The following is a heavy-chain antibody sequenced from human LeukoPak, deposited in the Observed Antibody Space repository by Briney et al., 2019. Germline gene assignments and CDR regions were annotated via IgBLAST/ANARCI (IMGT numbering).Heavy chain of an antibody. CDR1: GFTFSSYA. V-gene: IGHV3-30*04. CDR2: ISYDGSNK. CDR3: AESFSGGVAATLDY. D-gene: IGHD2-15*01. Sequence: GGSLRLSCAASGFTFSSYAMHWVRQAPGKGLEWVAVISYDGSNKYYADSVKGRFTISRGNSENTLYLQMNSLRAEDTAVYYCAESFSGGVAATLDYWGQGTLVTVSS. J-gene: IGHJ4*02.